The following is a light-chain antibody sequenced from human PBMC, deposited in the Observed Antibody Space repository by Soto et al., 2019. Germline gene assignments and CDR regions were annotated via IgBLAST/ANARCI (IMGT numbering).Light chain of an antibody. J-gene: IGKJ1*01. CDR3: QQSYSIPVA. CDR1: QSISRY. Sequence: DIQMTQSPSSLSASVGDRVTITCRASQSISRYLCWYRHKAGKAPKLLINAASRLQSGVPSRFIGSGSGTDFTLTISSLQPEDYATYYCQQSYSIPVAFGQGTKVEIK. V-gene: IGKV1-39*01. CDR2: AAS.